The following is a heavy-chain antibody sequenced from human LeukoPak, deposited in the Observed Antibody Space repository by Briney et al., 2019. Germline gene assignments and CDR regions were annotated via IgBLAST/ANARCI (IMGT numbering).Heavy chain of an antibody. V-gene: IGHV3-30-3*01. CDR1: GFTFSSYA. D-gene: IGHD5-24*01. J-gene: IGHJ4*02. CDR2: ISYDGSNK. Sequence: GGSLRLSCAASGFTFSSYAMHWVRQAPGKGLEWVAVISYDGSNKYYADSVKGRFTISRDNSKNTLYLQMNSLRAEDTAVYYCARDGREGSNYMGDWGQGTLVTVSS. CDR3: ARDGREGSNYMGD.